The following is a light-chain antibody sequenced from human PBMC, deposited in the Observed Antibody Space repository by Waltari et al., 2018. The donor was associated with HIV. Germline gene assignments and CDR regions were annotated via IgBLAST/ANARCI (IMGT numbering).Light chain of an antibody. V-gene: IGLV2-8*01. J-gene: IGLJ2*01. CDR2: DVI. CDR3: SSHAGSKVV. Sequence: QSALTQPPSASGSPGQSVTLSCPGTSSAVGGYHYFSWHQQHPGKAPTLMIYDVIKRPSGVPDRFSGSKSGNTASLTVSGPQPEDEADYYCSSHAGSKVVFGGGTRLTVL. CDR1: SSAVGGYHY.